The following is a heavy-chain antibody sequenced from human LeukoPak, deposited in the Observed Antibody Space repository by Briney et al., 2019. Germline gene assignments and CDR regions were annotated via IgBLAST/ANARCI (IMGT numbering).Heavy chain of an antibody. D-gene: IGHD2-2*01. V-gene: IGHV1-18*01. CDR1: GYTFTSYG. CDR2: ISAYNGNT. J-gene: IGHJ4*02. Sequence: GASVKVSCKASGYTFTSYGISWVRQAPGQGLEWMGWISAYNGNTSYAQKLQGRVTMTTDTSTSTAYMELRSLRSDDTAVYYCARGGYCGSTSCYSCDYWGQGTLVTVSS. CDR3: ARGGYCGSTSCYSCDY.